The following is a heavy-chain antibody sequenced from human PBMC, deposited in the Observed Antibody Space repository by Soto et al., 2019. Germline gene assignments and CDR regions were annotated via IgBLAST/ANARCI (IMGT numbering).Heavy chain of an antibody. Sequence: PSETLSLTCAVYGGSFSGYYWSWIRQPQGKGLEWIGEINHSGSTNYNSSLKSRVTISVDTSKNQFSLRLSSTTAADTAVYYCARGSDYDLEFYYYMDVWGKGTTVTVSS. D-gene: IGHD3-3*01. V-gene: IGHV4-34*01. CDR1: GGSFSGYY. CDR2: INHSGST. CDR3: ARGSDYDLEFYYYMDV. J-gene: IGHJ6*03.